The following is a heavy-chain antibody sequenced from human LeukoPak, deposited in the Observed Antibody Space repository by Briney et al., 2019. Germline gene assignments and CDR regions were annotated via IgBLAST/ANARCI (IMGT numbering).Heavy chain of an antibody. CDR1: GFTFSNAW. V-gene: IGHV3-15*07. Sequence: PGGSLRLSCAASGFTFSNAWMNWVRQAPGKGLEWVGRIKSKTYDGTIDYAAPVKGRFTISRDDSKNTLYLQMNSLKTEDTAVYYCARDHDYYYGMDVWGQGTTVTVSS. J-gene: IGHJ6*02. CDR2: IKSKTYDGTI. CDR3: ARDHDYYYGMDV.